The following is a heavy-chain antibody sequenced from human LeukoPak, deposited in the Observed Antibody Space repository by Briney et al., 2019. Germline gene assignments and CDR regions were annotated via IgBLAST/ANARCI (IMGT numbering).Heavy chain of an antibody. D-gene: IGHD2-2*01. CDR1: GGSISSYY. CDR2: IYYSGST. CDR3: AGRSSSTSYYGMDV. Sequence: TSETLSLTCTVSGGSISSYYWSWIRQPPGKGLEWIGYIYYSGSTNYNPSLKSRVTISVGTSKNQFSLKLSSVTAADTAVYYCAGRSSSTSYYGMDVWGKGTTVTVSS. J-gene: IGHJ6*04. V-gene: IGHV4-59*01.